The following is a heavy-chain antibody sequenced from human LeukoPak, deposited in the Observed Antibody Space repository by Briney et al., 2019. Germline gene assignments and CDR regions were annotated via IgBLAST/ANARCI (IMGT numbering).Heavy chain of an antibody. V-gene: IGHV4-59*08. CDR2: IYYSGST. Sequence: SETLCLTCTVSGGSISSYYWSWIRQPPGKGLEWIGYIYYSGSTNYNPSLKSRVTISVDTSKNQFSLKLSSVTAADTAVYYCARLPSNSGSYYYYYYGMDVWGQGTTVTVSS. J-gene: IGHJ6*02. CDR3: ARLPSNSGSYYYYYYGMDV. D-gene: IGHD1-26*01. CDR1: GGSISSYY.